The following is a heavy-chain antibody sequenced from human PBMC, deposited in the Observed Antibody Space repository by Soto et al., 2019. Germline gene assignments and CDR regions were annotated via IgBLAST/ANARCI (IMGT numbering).Heavy chain of an antibody. D-gene: IGHD3-3*01. J-gene: IGHJ4*02. CDR3: AHRVLRTVFGLVTTTAIYFDF. V-gene: IGHV2-5*02. CDR2: IYWDDDK. CDR1: GFPLTTSGVG. Sequence: QITLNESGPTQMNPRQTLTLTCTSSGFPLTTSGVGVRWIRQSPGKAPEWLALIYWDDDKRYSPSLKSRLTITKDTSKNQVVLTMADLDPADTATYYCAHRVLRTVFGLVTTTAIYFDFWGQGTPVAVSS.